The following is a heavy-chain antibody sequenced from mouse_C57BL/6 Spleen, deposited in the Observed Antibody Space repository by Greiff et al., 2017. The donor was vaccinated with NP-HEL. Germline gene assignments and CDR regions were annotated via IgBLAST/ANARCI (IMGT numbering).Heavy chain of an antibody. CDR1: GYTFTSYW. CDR2: IDPSDSYT. D-gene: IGHD1-1*01. J-gene: IGHJ1*03. CDR3: AAYGSSSYWYFDV. Sequence: VQLQQPGAELVMPGASVKLSCKASGYTFTSYWMHWVKQRPGQGLEWIGEIDPSDSYTNYNQKFKGKSTLTVDKSSSTAYMQFSSLTSEDSAVYYCAAYGSSSYWYFDVWGTGTTVTVSS. V-gene: IGHV1-69*01.